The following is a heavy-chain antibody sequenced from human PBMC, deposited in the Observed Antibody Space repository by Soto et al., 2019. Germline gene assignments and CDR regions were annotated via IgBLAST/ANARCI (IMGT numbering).Heavy chain of an antibody. D-gene: IGHD3-16*01. J-gene: IGHJ4*02. Sequence: SETLSLTCTVSGSSISSSGYYWGWIRQPPGKRLEWVASMYYNVGTYYNPSLKSRVTISVDTTANQFSLKLSSVTAADTAVYYCARLPPRHWVDYWGQGTLVTVSS. CDR2: MYYNVGT. V-gene: IGHV4-39*01. CDR1: GSSISSSGYY. CDR3: ARLPPRHWVDY.